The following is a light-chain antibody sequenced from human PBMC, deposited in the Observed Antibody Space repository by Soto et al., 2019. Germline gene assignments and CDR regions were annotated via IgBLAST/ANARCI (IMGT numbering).Light chain of an antibody. CDR2: GAS. J-gene: IGKJ2*01. V-gene: IGKV3-15*01. CDR1: QSVRSN. Sequence: EIVMTQSPATLSVSPGERVTLSCRASQSVRSNLAWYQQKPGQAPRLLIHGASTRATGIPARFSGSGSGTEFTLTISSLQSEDFAVYYCQQCDNWPRTFGQGTKLEIK. CDR3: QQCDNWPRT.